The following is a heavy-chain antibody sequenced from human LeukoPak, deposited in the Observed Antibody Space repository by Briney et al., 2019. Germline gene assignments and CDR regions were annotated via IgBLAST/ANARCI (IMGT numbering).Heavy chain of an antibody. V-gene: IGHV4-39*01. J-gene: IGHJ6*03. CDR2: IYYSGST. D-gene: IGHD4-23*01. Sequence: KASETLSLTCTVSGGSISSSSYYWGWIRQPPGKGLELIGSIYYSGSTYYNPSLKSRVTLSVDTSKNQFSLELSSVTAADTAVYYCARHGNPTYYYCYHYMDVWGKGTTVTVSS. CDR1: GGSISSSSYY. CDR3: ARHGNPTYYYCYHYMDV.